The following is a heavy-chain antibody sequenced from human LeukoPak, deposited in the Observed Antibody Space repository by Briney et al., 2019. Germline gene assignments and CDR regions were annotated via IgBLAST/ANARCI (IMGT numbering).Heavy chain of an antibody. Sequence: SETLSLTCTVSGGSISSYYWSWIRQPPGKGLEWIGYIYYSGSTNYNPSLKSRVTISVDTSKNQFSLKLSSVTAADTAVYYCARGRPLVRSFFDYWGQGTLVTVSS. J-gene: IGHJ4*02. V-gene: IGHV4-59*08. CDR3: ARGRPLVRSFFDY. CDR1: GGSISSYY. D-gene: IGHD3-10*01. CDR2: IYYSGST.